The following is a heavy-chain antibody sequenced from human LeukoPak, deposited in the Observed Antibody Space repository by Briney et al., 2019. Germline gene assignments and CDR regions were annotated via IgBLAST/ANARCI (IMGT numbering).Heavy chain of an antibody. J-gene: IGHJ4*02. CDR1: GFSLSTSGMC. CDR3: ARGHDFWSAGFDY. V-gene: IGHV4-61*08. CDR2: IYYSGST. D-gene: IGHD3-3*01. Sequence: SGPTLVNPTQTLTLTCTFSGFSLSTSGMCVSWIRQPPGKGLEWIGYIYYSGSTNYNPSLKSRVTISVDTSKNQFSLKLSSVTAADTAVYYCARGHDFWSAGFDYWGQGTLVTVSS.